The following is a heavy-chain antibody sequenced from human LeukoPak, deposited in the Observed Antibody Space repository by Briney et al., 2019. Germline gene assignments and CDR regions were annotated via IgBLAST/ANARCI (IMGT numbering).Heavy chain of an antibody. J-gene: IGHJ4*02. V-gene: IGHV6-1*01. D-gene: IGHD2-21*02. CDR3: ASKWYCGGDCYYQIDF. CDR2: TYYRSKWYN. Sequence: SPTLSLTCAISGDTVSSNSAAWNWLRQSPSRGLEWLGRTYYRSKWYNDYAVSVKSRITINPDTSKNQFSLQLNSVTPEDTAVYYCASKWYCGGDCYYQIDFWGQGTLVTVSS. CDR1: GDTVSSNSAA.